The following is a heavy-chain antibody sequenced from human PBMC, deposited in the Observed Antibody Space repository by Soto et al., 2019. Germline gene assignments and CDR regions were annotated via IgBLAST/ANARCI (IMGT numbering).Heavy chain of an antibody. D-gene: IGHD2-2*01. CDR1: GGTFSSYT. V-gene: IGHV1-69*02. J-gene: IGHJ4*02. CDR3: ARDYCSSTSGYLEFLDY. Sequence: QVQLVQSGAEVKKPGSSVKVSCKASGGTFSSYTISWVRQAPGQGLEWMGRIIPILGIANYAQKFQGRVTITADKSTSTAYMELSSLRSEDTAVYYCARDYCSSTSGYLEFLDYWGQGTLVTVSS. CDR2: IIPILGIA.